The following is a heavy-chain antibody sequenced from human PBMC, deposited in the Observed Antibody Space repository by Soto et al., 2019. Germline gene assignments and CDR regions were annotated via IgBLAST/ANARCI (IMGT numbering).Heavy chain of an antibody. V-gene: IGHV1-69*13. CDR2: IIPIFGTA. CDR1: GGTFSSYA. D-gene: IGHD5-18*01. CDR3: ASIGPGYSYGPLN. J-gene: IGHJ4*02. Sequence: GASVKVSCKASGGTFSSYAISWVRQAPGQGLEWMGGIIPIFGTANYAQKFQGRVTITADESTSTAYMELSSLRSEDTAVYYCASIGPGYSYGPLNWGQGTLVTVSS.